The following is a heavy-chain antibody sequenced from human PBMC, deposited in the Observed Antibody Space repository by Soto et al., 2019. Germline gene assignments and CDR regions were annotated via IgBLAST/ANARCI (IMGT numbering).Heavy chain of an antibody. Sequence: GGSLRLSCAASGFTFDDYAMHWVRQAPGKGLEWVSGISWNSGSIGYADSVKGRFTISRDNAKNSLYLQMNSLRAEDTALYYCAKDKRGADFVAFDIWGQGTMVTVSS. D-gene: IGHD2-21*02. CDR1: GFTFDDYA. J-gene: IGHJ3*02. CDR2: ISWNSGSI. CDR3: AKDKRGADFVAFDI. V-gene: IGHV3-9*01.